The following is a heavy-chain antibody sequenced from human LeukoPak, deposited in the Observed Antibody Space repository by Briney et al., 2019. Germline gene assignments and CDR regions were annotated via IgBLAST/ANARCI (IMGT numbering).Heavy chain of an antibody. CDR1: GFTFSSYA. D-gene: IGHD4-17*01. CDR2: ISGSGGST. Sequence: PGGSLRLSCAASGFTFSSYAMSWVRQAPGKGLEWVSAISGSGGSTYYADSVKGQFTISRDNSKNTLYLQMNSLRAEDTAVYYCAKGRPHDYGDYERFDYWGQGTLVTVSS. CDR3: AKGRPHDYGDYERFDY. J-gene: IGHJ4*02. V-gene: IGHV3-23*01.